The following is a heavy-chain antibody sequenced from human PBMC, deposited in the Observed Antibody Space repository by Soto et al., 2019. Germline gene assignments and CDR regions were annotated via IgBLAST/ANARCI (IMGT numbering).Heavy chain of an antibody. Sequence: SETLSLTCTVSGGSISSSTYYWDWIRQPPGKGLEWIGAMYYTGNKNYNPSLESRVTMSVDTSKNQFSLKLSSVTPTDTAAYYCARRSSSSLGSLFDPWGRGILVTVSS. J-gene: IGHJ5*02. D-gene: IGHD6-6*01. CDR2: MYYTGNK. CDR3: ARRSSSSLGSLFDP. CDR1: GGSISSSTYY. V-gene: IGHV4-39*01.